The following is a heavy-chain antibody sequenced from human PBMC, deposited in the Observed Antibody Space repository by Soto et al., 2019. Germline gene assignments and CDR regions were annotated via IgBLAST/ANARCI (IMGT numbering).Heavy chain of an antibody. Sequence: ASVKVSCKASGYTFTSYGISWVRQAPGQGLEWVGWISAYNGNSNFAQKYHGRVTMTTDTSTSTAYMEMSSLRSDDTAVYYCARIADCSTTSCPFPSRFHIRGYYYYYGLDVWGQGTTVTVSS. CDR2: ISAYNGNS. CDR3: ARIADCSTTSCPFPSRFHIRGYYYYYGLDV. CDR1: GYTFTSYG. V-gene: IGHV1-18*01. D-gene: IGHD2-2*01. J-gene: IGHJ6*02.